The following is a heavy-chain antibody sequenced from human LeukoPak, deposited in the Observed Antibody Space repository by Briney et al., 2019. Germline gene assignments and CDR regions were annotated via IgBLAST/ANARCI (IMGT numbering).Heavy chain of an antibody. D-gene: IGHD6-19*01. V-gene: IGHV1-2*02. J-gene: IGHJ4*02. CDR2: INPNSGGT. Sequence: ASVKVSCKASGYTFTGYYMHWVRQAPGQGLEWMGSINPNSGGTNYAQKFQGRVTMTRDTSISTVYMELSRLRSDDTAVYYCARARAGRVVAVAGILWYWGQGTLVTVSS. CDR1: GYTFTGYY. CDR3: ARARAGRVVAVAGILWY.